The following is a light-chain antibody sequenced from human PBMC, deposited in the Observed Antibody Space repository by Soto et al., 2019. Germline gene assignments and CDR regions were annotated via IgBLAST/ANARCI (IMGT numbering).Light chain of an antibody. J-gene: IGLJ1*01. Sequence: QSALTQPASVSGSPGQSITISCTGTSSDVGSYNLVSWYQHHPGKDPKLMIYDGNKRPSGVSHRFFGSKSGNTASLTISGLQAEDEADYYCCSYAASATYVFGTGTKLTVL. V-gene: IGLV2-23*01. CDR3: CSYAASATYV. CDR2: DGN. CDR1: SSDVGSYNL.